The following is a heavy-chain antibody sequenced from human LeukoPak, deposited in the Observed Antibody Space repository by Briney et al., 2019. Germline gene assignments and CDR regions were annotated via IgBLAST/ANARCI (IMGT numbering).Heavy chain of an antibody. J-gene: IGHJ4*02. CDR2: IYYSGSS. V-gene: IGHV4-59*08. CDR1: GGPISNYY. Sequence: SETLSLTCTVSGGPISNYYWAWIRQPPGQGLEWIGYIYYSGSSNYNPSLKSRMTISVDTSMNQFSLRLSSVTAADTAVYYCARLDRNGYNFLEYWGQGTLVTVSS. D-gene: IGHD5-24*01. CDR3: ARLDRNGYNFLEY.